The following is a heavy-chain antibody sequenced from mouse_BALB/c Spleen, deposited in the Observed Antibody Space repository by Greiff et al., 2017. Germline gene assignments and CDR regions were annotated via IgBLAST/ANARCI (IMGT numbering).Heavy chain of an antibody. Sequence: QVQLQQPGAELVKPGASVKLSCKASGYTFTSYWMHWVKQRPGQGLAWIGEINPSNGRTNYNEKFKSKATLTVDKSSSTAYMQLSSLTSEDSAVYYCARSNYGNYGFADWGQGTLVTGSA. D-gene: IGHD2-1*01. V-gene: IGHV1S81*02. J-gene: IGHJ3*01. CDR3: ARSNYGNYGFAD. CDR1: GYTFTSYW. CDR2: INPSNGRT.